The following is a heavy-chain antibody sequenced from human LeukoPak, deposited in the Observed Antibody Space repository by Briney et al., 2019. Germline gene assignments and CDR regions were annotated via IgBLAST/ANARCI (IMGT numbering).Heavy chain of an antibody. CDR1: GFTFSNYY. V-gene: IGHV3-72*01. CDR3: ARRGSSWYYFDY. CDR2: TRNKANSYTT. J-gene: IGHJ4*02. D-gene: IGHD6-13*01. Sequence: GGSLRLSCAASGFTFSNYYMNWVRQAPGKGLEWVGRTRNKANSYTTEYAASVKGRFTISRDDSKNSLYLQMNSLKTEDTAVYYCARRGSSWYYFDYWGQGTLVTVSS.